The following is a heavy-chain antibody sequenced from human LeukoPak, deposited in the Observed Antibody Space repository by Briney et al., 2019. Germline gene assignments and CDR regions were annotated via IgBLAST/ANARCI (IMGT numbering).Heavy chain of an antibody. CDR1: GGSISSGGYS. CDR2: IYHSGST. CDR3: ASGGYSYGFDY. V-gene: IGHV4-30-2*01. D-gene: IGHD5-18*01. J-gene: IGHJ4*02. Sequence: PSETLSLTCAVSGGSISSGGYSWNWIRQPPGKGLEWIGYIYHSGSTYYNPSLKSRVTISVDRSKNQFSQKLSSVTAADTAVYYCASGGYSYGFDYWGQGTLVTVSS.